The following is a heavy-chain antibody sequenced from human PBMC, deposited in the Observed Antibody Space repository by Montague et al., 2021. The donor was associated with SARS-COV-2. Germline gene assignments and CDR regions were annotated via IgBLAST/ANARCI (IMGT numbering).Heavy chain of an antibody. CDR3: AKHLVPWYYFDY. CDR2: ISGGSETI. V-gene: IGHV3-23*01. D-gene: IGHD3-16*01. CDR1: GFSFNSYV. J-gene: IGHJ4*02. Sequence: SLRLSCAASGFSFNSYVMSWVRQAPGKGLEWVSSISGGSETINYADSVKGRFTISRDRSKNTLYLQLNNLRADDAAVYYCAKHLVPWYYFDYWGQGTLVTVSS.